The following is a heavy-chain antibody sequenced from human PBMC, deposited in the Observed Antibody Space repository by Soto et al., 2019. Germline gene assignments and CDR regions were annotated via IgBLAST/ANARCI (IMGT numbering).Heavy chain of an antibody. J-gene: IGHJ5*02. CDR2: SYMNRRT. D-gene: IGHD6-13*01. CDR1: GGSISSHY. CDR3: ARDPRIAIAGTWGLRFDP. Sequence: SETLSLTCTVSGGSISSHYWSWIRRSSGKGLEWMGRSYMNRRTNYNPSLKRRVTMSVGTSRKQVSLKMTSVTAADTAVYYCARDPRIAIAGTWGLRFDPWGQGPPVTVS. V-gene: IGHV4-4*07.